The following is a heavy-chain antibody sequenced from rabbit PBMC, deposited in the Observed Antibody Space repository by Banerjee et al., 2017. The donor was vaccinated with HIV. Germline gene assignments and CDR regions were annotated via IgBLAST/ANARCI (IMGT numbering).Heavy chain of an antibody. CDR1: GFSFSSGYD. V-gene: IGHV1S40*01. Sequence: QSLEESGGDLVKPGASLTLTCKASGFSFSSGYDMCWVRQAPGKGLEWIGCIDTGSGDIYYASLAKGRFTMSKTSSTMVTLQMTSLTVADTATYFCSRDRDFGIVYWDLWGPGTLVTVS. J-gene: IGHJ4*01. CDR3: SRDRDFGIVYWDL. D-gene: IGHD6-1*01. CDR2: IDTGSGDI.